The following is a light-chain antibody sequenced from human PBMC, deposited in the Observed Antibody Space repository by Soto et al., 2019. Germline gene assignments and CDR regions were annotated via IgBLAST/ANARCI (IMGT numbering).Light chain of an antibody. J-gene: IGLJ2*01. CDR1: NSDVGAYKY. Sequence: QSALTQPASVSGSPGQSITISCTGTNSDVGAYKYVSWYQQHPGKAPKLMIYEVSNRPSGVSHRFSGSKSGNTASLTISGLQAEDEADYYCSSYTSSSTLVVFGGGTKLTVL. CDR2: EVS. V-gene: IGLV2-14*01. CDR3: SSYTSSSTLVV.